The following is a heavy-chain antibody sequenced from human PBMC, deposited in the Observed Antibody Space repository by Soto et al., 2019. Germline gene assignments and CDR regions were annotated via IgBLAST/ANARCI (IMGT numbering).Heavy chain of an antibody. Sequence: GESLKISCKGSGYSFTSYWIGWVRQMPGKGLEWMGIIYPGDSDTRYSPSFQGQVTISADKSISTAYLQWSSLKASDTAMYYCARLSGSGHTAMVPYYYYGMDVWGQGTTVTVSS. CDR1: GYSFTSYW. CDR2: IYPGDSDT. J-gene: IGHJ6*02. V-gene: IGHV5-51*01. D-gene: IGHD5-18*01. CDR3: ARLSGSGHTAMVPYYYYGMDV.